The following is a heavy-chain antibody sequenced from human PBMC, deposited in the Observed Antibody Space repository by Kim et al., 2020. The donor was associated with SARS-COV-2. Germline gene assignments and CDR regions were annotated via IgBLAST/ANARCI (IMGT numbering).Heavy chain of an antibody. CDR2: INPSGGST. J-gene: IGHJ4*02. D-gene: IGHD1-20*01. CDR3: ASLYGITGTGAPFDY. Sequence: ASVKVSCKASGYTFTSYYMHWVRQAPGQGLEWMGIINPSGGSTSYAQKFQGRVTMTRDTSTSTVYMELSSLRSEDTAVYYCASLYGITGTGAPFDYWGQGTLVTVSS. CDR1: GYTFTSYY. V-gene: IGHV1-46*01.